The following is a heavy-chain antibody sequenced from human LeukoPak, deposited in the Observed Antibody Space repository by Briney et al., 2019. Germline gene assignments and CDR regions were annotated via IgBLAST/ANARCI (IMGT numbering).Heavy chain of an antibody. D-gene: IGHD2-15*01. J-gene: IGHJ3*02. CDR3: ARTIGYCSGGSCGGAFDI. V-gene: IGHV3-23*01. CDR1: GFTFSSYA. Sequence: GGSLRLSCAASGFTFSSYAMSWVRQAPGKGLEWVSAISGSGGSTYYADSVKGRFTISRDNSKNTLYLQMNSLRAEDTAVYYCARTIGYCSGGSCGGAFDIWGQGTMVTVSS. CDR2: ISGSGGST.